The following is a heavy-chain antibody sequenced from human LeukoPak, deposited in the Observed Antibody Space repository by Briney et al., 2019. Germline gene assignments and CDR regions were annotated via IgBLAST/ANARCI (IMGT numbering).Heavy chain of an antibody. D-gene: IGHD2-21*02. CDR3: ASPGAVTDDAFDI. CDR2: INPNSGGI. J-gene: IGHJ3*02. V-gene: IGHV1-2*02. CDR1: GYTFTGYY. Sequence: ASVKVSCKASGYTFTGYYMHWVRQAPGQGLEWMGWINPNSGGINYAQKFQGRVTMTRDTSISTAYMELSRLRSDDTGVYYCASPGAVTDDAFDIWGQGTMVTVSS.